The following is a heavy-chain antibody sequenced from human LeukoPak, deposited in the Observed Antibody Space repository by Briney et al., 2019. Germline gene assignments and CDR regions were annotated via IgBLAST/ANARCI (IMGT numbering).Heavy chain of an antibody. V-gene: IGHV4-39*01. Sequence: SETLSLTCTVSGGSISSSSYYWGWIRQPPGKGLEWIGSIYDSGSIYYNPSLKSRLTISEDTSKNQFSLKMNSVTAADTAVYYCARLGHCTGGSCYQYYYMDVWGKGTMVTISS. CDR3: ARLGHCTGGSCYQYYYMDV. J-gene: IGHJ6*03. CDR2: IYDSGSI. D-gene: IGHD2-8*02. CDR1: GGSISSSSYY.